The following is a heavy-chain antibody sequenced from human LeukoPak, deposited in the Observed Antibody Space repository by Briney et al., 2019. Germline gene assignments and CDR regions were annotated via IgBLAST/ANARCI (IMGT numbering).Heavy chain of an antibody. Sequence: PSETLSLTCAVYGGSFSGYYWSWIRQPPGKGLEWIGEINHSGSTNYNPSLKSRVTISVDTSKNQLSLKLSSVTAADTAVYYCTSIPYYSDDFIYFDFWGQGIQVTVAS. V-gene: IGHV4-34*01. CDR3: TSIPYYSDDFIYFDF. CDR1: GGSFSGYY. CDR2: INHSGST. D-gene: IGHD3-22*01. J-gene: IGHJ4*02.